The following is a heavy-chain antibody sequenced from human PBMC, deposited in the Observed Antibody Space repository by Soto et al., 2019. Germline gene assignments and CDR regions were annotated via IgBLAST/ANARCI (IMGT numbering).Heavy chain of an antibody. CDR1: GGTFSSYA. CDR2: IIPIFGTA. CDR3: ATTDGSSWYRFDP. V-gene: IGHV1-69*13. J-gene: IGHJ5*02. D-gene: IGHD6-13*01. Sequence: SVKVSCKASGGTFSSYAISWVRQAPGQGLEWMGGIIPIFGTANYAQKFQGRVTITADESTSTAYMELSSLRSEDTAVYYCATTDGSSWYRFDPWGQGTLVTVSS.